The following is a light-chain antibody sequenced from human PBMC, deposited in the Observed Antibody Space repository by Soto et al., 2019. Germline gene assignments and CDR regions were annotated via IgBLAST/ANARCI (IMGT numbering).Light chain of an antibody. Sequence: QSALTQPPSASGSPGQSVTISCTGTSRDVGAYEYVSWYQQHPGKAPKRIIYHVTKRPSGVPDRFSASKSGNTASLTVSGLQAEDEADYYCASYAGISFYVFGTGTKLTVL. V-gene: IGLV2-8*01. J-gene: IGLJ1*01. CDR1: SRDVGAYEY. CDR2: HVT. CDR3: ASYAGISFYV.